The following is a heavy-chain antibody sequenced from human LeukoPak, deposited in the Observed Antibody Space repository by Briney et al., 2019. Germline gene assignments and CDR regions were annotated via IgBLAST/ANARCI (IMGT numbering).Heavy chain of an antibody. CDR3: ARGGSGNLPYYFDH. J-gene: IGHJ4*02. D-gene: IGHD1-1*01. Sequence: ASVKVSCKASGYTFTSYAIHWVRQAPGQRLEWMGWINAGNGSTKYSQKFQGRVTITRNTSASTAYMEMSSLRSEDTAVYYCARGGSGNLPYYFDHWGQGTLVTVSS. CDR1: GYTFTSYA. V-gene: IGHV1-3*01. CDR2: INAGNGST.